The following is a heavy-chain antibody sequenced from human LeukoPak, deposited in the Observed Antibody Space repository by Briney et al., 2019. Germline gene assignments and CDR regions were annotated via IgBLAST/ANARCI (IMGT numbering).Heavy chain of an antibody. V-gene: IGHV3-53*01. CDR2: IYSGGST. J-gene: IGHJ4*02. D-gene: IGHD5-18*01. CDR1: GFIVSNNY. CDR3: ATPPLRIQLWYGLEY. Sequence: PGGSLRLSCAASGFIVSNNYMSWVRQAPGKGLEWVSIIYSGGSTYYADSAKGRFTISRDNSKNTLYLQMNSLRAEDTAVYYCATPPLRIQLWYGLEYWGQGTLVTVSS.